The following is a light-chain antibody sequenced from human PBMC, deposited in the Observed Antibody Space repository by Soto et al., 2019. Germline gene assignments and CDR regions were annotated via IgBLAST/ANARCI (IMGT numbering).Light chain of an antibody. CDR1: QDVSIF. CDR3: QQRSTWLYT. J-gene: IGKJ2*01. Sequence: EILLAQSPATLSLSPGERATLSCKASQDVSIFLAWYQQKPGQAPRLLIHDASNRATGVPARFSGSGSVRDFTLTITSLEPEDFAVYYYQQRSTWLYTFGQGTKLEV. CDR2: DAS. V-gene: IGKV3-11*02.